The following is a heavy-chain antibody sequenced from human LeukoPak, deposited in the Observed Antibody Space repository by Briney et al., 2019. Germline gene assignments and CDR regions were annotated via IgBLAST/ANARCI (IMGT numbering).Heavy chain of an antibody. CDR1: GFTFSSYA. D-gene: IGHD2-2*01. CDR2: ISGSGGST. Sequence: GGSLRLSCAASGFTFSSYAMSWVRQAPGKGLEWVSAISGSGGSTYYADSVKGRFTISRDNSKNTLYLRMNSLRAEDTAVYYCAKGGYCSSTSCEIHYYYYGMDVWGQGTTVTVSS. CDR3: AKGGYCSSTSCEIHYYYYGMDV. J-gene: IGHJ6*02. V-gene: IGHV3-23*01.